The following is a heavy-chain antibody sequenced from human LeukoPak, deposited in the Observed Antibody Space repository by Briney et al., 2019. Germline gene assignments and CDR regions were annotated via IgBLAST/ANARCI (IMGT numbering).Heavy chain of an antibody. D-gene: IGHD2-15*01. CDR2: IHYSGST. CDR1: GGSISSGSYY. Sequence: SETLSLTCTVSGGSISSGSYYWGWIRQPLGKGLEWIGSIHYSGSTNYNPSLKSRVTISVDTSKNQFSLKLSSVTAADTAVYYCARGYCSGGSCYSYYYYNYMDVWGKGTTVTVSS. V-gene: IGHV4-39*07. J-gene: IGHJ6*03. CDR3: ARGYCSGGSCYSYYYYNYMDV.